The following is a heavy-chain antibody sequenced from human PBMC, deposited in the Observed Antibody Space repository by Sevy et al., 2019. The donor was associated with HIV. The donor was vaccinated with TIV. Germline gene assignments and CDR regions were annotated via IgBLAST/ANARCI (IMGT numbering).Heavy chain of an antibody. D-gene: IGHD3-16*02. CDR3: ARDKGESSSSFLGELSY. Sequence: GGSLRLSCAASGFTFIRYAMNWVRQAPGKGLEWVAVISSDGRNKYYADSVKGRFPISRDNSKNTLYMQMNSLRREDTAVYYCARDKGESSSSFLGELSYWGQGTLVTVSS. CDR1: GFTFIRYA. J-gene: IGHJ4*02. V-gene: IGHV3-30*04. CDR2: ISSDGRNK.